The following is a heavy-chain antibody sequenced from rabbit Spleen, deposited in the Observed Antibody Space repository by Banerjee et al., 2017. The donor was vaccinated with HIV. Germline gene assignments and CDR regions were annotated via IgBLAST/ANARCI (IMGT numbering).Heavy chain of an antibody. V-gene: IGHV1S40*01. D-gene: IGHD2-1*01. CDR1: GFSFSDRDV. CDR2: INTATGKA. CDR3: ARGSAAMTMVITGYYLNL. J-gene: IGHJ4*01. Sequence: QSLEESGGDLVKPGASLTLTCTASGFSFSDRDVMCWVRQAPGKGLEWIACINTATGKAVYASWAKGRFTISTTSSTTVTLQITSLTAADTATYFCARGSAAMTMVITGYYLNLWGPGTLVTVS.